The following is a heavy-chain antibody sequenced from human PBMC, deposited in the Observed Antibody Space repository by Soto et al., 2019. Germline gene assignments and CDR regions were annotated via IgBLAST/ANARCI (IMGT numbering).Heavy chain of an antibody. CDR1: GFTFSSYA. CDR2: ISSSSSTI. V-gene: IGHV3-48*01. CDR3: ARDQYYYGSGRYYQFDI. Sequence: PGGSLRLSCAASGFTFSSYAMNWVRQAPGKGLEWVSYISSSSSTIYYADSVKGRFTISRDNAKNSLYLQTNSLRAEDTAVYYCARDQYYYGSGRYYQFDIWCQGTM. J-gene: IGHJ3*02. D-gene: IGHD3-10*01.